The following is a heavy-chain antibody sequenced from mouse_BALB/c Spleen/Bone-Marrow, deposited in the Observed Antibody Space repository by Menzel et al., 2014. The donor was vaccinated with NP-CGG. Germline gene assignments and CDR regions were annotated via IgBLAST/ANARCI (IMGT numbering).Heavy chain of an antibody. CDR3: AREGYDYDWFAY. V-gene: IGHV1-80*01. J-gene: IGHJ3*01. CDR1: GYAFSSYW. Sequence: VQLQQSGAELVRPGSSVKISCKAPGYAFSSYWMNWVKQRPGQGLEWIGQIYPGDGDTNYNGKFKGKATLTADKSSSTAYMQLSSLTSEDSAVYFCAREGYDYDWFAYWGQGTLVTVSA. D-gene: IGHD2-4*01. CDR2: IYPGDGDT.